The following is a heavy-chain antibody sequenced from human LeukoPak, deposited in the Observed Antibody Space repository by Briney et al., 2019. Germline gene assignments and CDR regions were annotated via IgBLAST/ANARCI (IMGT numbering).Heavy chain of an antibody. Sequence: PGGSLRLSCAASGFTFSSYAMSWVRQAPGKGQEWVSAISGSGGSTYYADSVKGRFTISRDNSKNTLYLQMNSLRAEDTAVYYCAKVPGQWLVTEPFDYWGQGTLVTVSS. CDR1: GFTFSSYA. J-gene: IGHJ4*02. CDR2: ISGSGGST. CDR3: AKVPGQWLVTEPFDY. D-gene: IGHD6-19*01. V-gene: IGHV3-23*01.